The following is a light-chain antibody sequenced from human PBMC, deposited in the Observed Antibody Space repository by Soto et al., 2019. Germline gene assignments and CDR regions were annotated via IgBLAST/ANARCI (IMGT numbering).Light chain of an antibody. J-gene: IGLJ2*01. V-gene: IGLV2-11*01. Sequence: SALTQPRSVSGSPGQSVTISCTGTSSDVGGDNYVSWYQQHPGKVPKLMIFDVTKRPSGVPDRFSGSKSGNTASLTISGLQAEDEADYHCCSYAGSYILIFGGGTKVTVL. CDR1: SSDVGGDNY. CDR3: CSYAGSYILI. CDR2: DVT.